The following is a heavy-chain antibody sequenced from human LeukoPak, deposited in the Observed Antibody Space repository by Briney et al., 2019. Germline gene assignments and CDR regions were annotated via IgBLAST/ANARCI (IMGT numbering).Heavy chain of an antibody. CDR1: RYTFTNYY. CDR3: ARVDSGRPRDGFDI. CDR2: INPSGGST. J-gene: IGHJ4*02. D-gene: IGHD6-19*01. V-gene: IGHV1-46*01. Sequence: ASVKVSCKASRYTFTNYYMYCVRQAPGQGLEWLGVINPSGGSTDYAQKFQGRVTMTRDTSTSTVYMELSSLRSEDTAVYYCARVDSGRPRDGFDIWGQGTLVTVSS.